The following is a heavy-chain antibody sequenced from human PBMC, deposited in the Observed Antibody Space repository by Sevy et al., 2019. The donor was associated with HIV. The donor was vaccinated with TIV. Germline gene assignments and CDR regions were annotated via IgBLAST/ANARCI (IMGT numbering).Heavy chain of an antibody. CDR3: TRIPGTISPLYYFGMDV. Sequence: GGSLRLSCTTSGFTFGDYAMSWVRRAPGEGLDWVGLLSSKTFGGTTEYAASVKGRFSISRDDSKNIAYLQMNSLKNEDTAVYYCTRIPGTISPLYYFGMDVWGQGTTVTVSS. J-gene: IGHJ6*02. V-gene: IGHV3-49*04. CDR1: GFTFGDYA. CDR2: LSSKTFGGTT. D-gene: IGHD3-3*01.